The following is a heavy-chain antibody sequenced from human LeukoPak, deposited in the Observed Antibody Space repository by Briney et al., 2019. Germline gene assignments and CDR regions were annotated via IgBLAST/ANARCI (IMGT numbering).Heavy chain of an antibody. Sequence: ASVKVSCKASGYAFTDYFIHWVRHAPGQGPEWMGWIQPKSGGTNYAQKFQARVTMTKDTSISTVYMDLSRLTSDDTAVYYCARGSSVYYLTKDYWGQGTLVTVSS. CDR1: GYAFTDYF. CDR2: IQPKSGGT. J-gene: IGHJ4*02. V-gene: IGHV1-2*02. CDR3: ARGSSVYYLTKDY. D-gene: IGHD3-22*01.